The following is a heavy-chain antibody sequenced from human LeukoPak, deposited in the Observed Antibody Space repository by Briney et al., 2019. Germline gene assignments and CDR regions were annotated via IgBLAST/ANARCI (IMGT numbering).Heavy chain of an antibody. D-gene: IGHD1-1*01. CDR2: IYYSGGT. CDR3: AVNSTKHTFDI. Sequence: SETLSLTCTVSGGSMSPFYWSWIRQSPGKGLEWIGSIYYSGGTNYNPSLKSRVTISVDTSKNQFSLELSSVTAADTAVYYCAVNSTKHTFDIWGQGTMVTVSA. CDR1: GGSMSPFY. V-gene: IGHV4-59*08. J-gene: IGHJ3*02.